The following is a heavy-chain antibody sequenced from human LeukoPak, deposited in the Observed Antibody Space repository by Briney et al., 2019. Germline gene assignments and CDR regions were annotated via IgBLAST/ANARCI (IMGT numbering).Heavy chain of an antibody. CDR1: GFTVTSNH. Sequence: PGGSLRLSCTASGFTVTSNHMNWVRQAPGKGLEWVSIIYTGGTTHYADSLKDRFTISRDDSINTLYLQTNSLRAEDTAVYYCARDSSSYYFDYWGQGTLVTVSS. J-gene: IGHJ4*02. CDR3: ARDSSSYYFDY. D-gene: IGHD6-6*01. CDR2: IYTGGTT. V-gene: IGHV3-66*01.